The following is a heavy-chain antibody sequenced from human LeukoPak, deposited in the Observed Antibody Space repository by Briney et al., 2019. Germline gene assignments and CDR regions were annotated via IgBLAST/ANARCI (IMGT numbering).Heavy chain of an antibody. V-gene: IGHV4-4*07. CDR2: IHTSGNT. D-gene: IGHD2-15*01. J-gene: IGHJ4*02. CDR3: ARLLLGQTFDY. CDR1: GVSFINYY. Sequence: SETLSLTCTVSGVSFINYYWSWSRQPAGKGLEWIGHIHTSGNTNYNPSLKSRVTMSVDTSKNQFSLKLSSVTAADTAVYYCARLLLGQTFDYWGQGAPVTVSS.